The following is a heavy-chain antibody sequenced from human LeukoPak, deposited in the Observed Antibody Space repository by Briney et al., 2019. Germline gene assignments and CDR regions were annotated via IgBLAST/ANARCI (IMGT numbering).Heavy chain of an antibody. D-gene: IGHD6-13*01. Sequence: ASVKVSCKASGGTFSSYAISWVRQAPGQGLEWMGGIIPIFGTANYAQKFQGKVTITADESTSTAYMELSSLRSEDTAVHYCARGLSWISSWYWAYFDYWGQGTLVTVSS. V-gene: IGHV1-69*13. J-gene: IGHJ4*02. CDR2: IIPIFGTA. CDR1: GGTFSSYA. CDR3: ARGLSWISSWYWAYFDY.